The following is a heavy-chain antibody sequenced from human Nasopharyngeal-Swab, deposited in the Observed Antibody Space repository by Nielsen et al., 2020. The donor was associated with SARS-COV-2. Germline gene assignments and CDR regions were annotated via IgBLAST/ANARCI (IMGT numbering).Heavy chain of an antibody. CDR2: INPSGGST. CDR3: ARVRVGDTGDRAPYYYYGMDV. J-gene: IGHJ6*02. V-gene: IGHV1-46*01. Sequence: ASVKVSCKASGYTFTSYYMHWVRQAPGQGLEWMGIINPSGGSTSYAQKLQGRVTMTTDTSTTTAYLELRSLRSDDTAVYYCARVRVGDTGDRAPYYYYGMDVWGQGTTVTVSS. D-gene: IGHD1-26*01. CDR1: GYTFTSYY.